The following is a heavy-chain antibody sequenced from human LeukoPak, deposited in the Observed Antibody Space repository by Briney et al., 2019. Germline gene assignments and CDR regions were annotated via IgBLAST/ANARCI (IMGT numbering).Heavy chain of an antibody. J-gene: IGHJ4*02. D-gene: IGHD5-12*01. V-gene: IGHV3-7*05. CDR3: ARDSGYNAFDY. CDR2: INQDGSAK. CDR1: GFLFSNSW. Sequence: TGWSLRLSCADSGFLFSNSWMAWVRQAPGRGLEWLANINQDGSAKTCVDSVKGRFTISRHNAKNSLYLQMNSLRAEDTAMYYCARDSGYNAFDYWGQGTLVTVSS.